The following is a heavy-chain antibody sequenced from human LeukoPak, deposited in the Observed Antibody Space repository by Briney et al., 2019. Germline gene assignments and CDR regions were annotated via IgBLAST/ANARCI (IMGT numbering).Heavy chain of an antibody. CDR1: GYSFTTYW. Sequence: GESLKISCKGSGYSFTTYWIGWVRQMPGKGLEWTGIIYPGDSDTRYSPSFQGQVTISADKSISTAYLQWSSLKASDTAMYYCARHPIVGATTSWFDPWGQGTLVTVSS. D-gene: IGHD1-26*01. V-gene: IGHV5-51*01. CDR2: IYPGDSDT. CDR3: ARHPIVGATTSWFDP. J-gene: IGHJ5*02.